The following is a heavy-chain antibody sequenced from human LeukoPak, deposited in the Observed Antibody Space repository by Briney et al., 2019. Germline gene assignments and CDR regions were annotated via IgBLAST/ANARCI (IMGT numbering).Heavy chain of an antibody. CDR3: ARGVSSSGWAFDY. J-gene: IGHJ4*02. V-gene: IGHV4-59*01. CDR2: IYYSGST. D-gene: IGHD6-19*01. CDR1: GGSISSYY. Sequence: KASETLSLTCTVSGGSISSYYWSWIRQPPGKGLEWIGYIYYSGSTNYNPSLKSRVTISVDTSKNQFSLKLSSVTAADTAVYYCARGVSSSGWAFDYWGQGTLVTVSS.